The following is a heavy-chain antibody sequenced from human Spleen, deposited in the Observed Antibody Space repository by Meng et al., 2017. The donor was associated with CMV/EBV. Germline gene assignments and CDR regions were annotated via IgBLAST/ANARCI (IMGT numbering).Heavy chain of an antibody. V-gene: IGHV4-39*01. CDR3: ARQVPGRSGPTYGLGGMDV. CDR1: GGSISSSSNY. D-gene: IGHD3-3*01. Sequence: SETLSLTCTVSGGSISSSSNYWGWIRQPPGKGLEWIGGIYSSEINYYNPSLKSRVTISVDTSKNQFSLKLSSVTAADTAVYYCARQVPGRSGPTYGLGGMDVWGQGTTVTVSS. CDR2: IYSSEIN. J-gene: IGHJ6*02.